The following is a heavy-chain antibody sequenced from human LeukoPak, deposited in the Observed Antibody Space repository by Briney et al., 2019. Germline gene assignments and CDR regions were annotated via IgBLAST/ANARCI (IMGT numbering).Heavy chain of an antibody. CDR1: DYTFTSYG. V-gene: IGHV1-18*01. CDR3: ARDCRAPPPVFYY. J-gene: IGHJ4*02. CDR2: ISAYNGNT. D-gene: IGHD4-11*01. Sequence: VASVKVSCKASDYTFTSYGISWVRQAPGQGLEWMGWISAYNGNTNYAQKLQGRVTMTTDTSTSTAYMELRSLRSDDTAVYYCARDCRAPPPVFYYWVQGTLVTVSS.